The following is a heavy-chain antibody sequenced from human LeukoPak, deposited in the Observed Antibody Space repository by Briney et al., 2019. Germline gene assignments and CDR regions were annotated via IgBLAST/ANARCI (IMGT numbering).Heavy chain of an antibody. CDR2: TNPNSGNT. D-gene: IGHD3-22*01. Sequence: ASVKVSCKASGYTFTSYDINWVRQATGQGLEWMGWTNPNSGNTGYAQKFQGRVTITRNTSISTAYMELSSLRSEDTAVYYCARGRSNYYDSSGSDYWGQGTLVTVSS. CDR1: GYTFTSYD. V-gene: IGHV1-8*03. CDR3: ARGRSNYYDSSGSDY. J-gene: IGHJ4*02.